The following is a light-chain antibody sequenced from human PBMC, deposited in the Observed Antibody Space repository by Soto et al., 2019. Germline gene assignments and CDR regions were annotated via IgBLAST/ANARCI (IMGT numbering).Light chain of an antibody. CDR2: SHD. CDR1: RSNVGRNS. J-gene: IGLJ3*02. CDR3: AAWDDSLNAWV. Sequence: QAVVTQPPSASQNPGQRVTISCSGSRSNVGRNSVSWYQHVPGTAPKLLIYSHDQRPSGVPDRISASRSGTAASLAISGLRSEDEAFYYCAAWDDSLNAWVFGGGTKVTVL. V-gene: IGLV1-44*01.